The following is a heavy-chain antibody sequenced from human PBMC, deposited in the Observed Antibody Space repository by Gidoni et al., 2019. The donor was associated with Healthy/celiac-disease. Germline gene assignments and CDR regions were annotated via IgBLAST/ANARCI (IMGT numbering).Heavy chain of an antibody. Sequence: QVQLQESGPGLGKPAETLSRTCTVSGYSISSGYYWGWIRQPPGKGLEWIGSIYHSGSTYYNPSLKSRVTISVDTSKNQFSLKLSSVTAADTAVYYCARVRVVRGVIITAQPSLDYWGQGTLVTVSS. CDR1: GYSISSGYY. CDR2: IYHSGST. CDR3: ARVRVVRGVIITAQPSLDY. V-gene: IGHV4-38-2*02. D-gene: IGHD3-10*01. J-gene: IGHJ4*02.